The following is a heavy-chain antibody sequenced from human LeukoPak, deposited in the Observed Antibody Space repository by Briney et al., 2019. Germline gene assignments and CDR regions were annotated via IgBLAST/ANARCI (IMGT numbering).Heavy chain of an antibody. Sequence: GGSLRLSCTASGFNFGDYAMSWVRQAPGKGLEWVANIKYDGSEKYFVDSVKGRFTISRDNAKNSLCLQMNSLRAEDTAVYYCARNRGPQPYDMDVWGQGTTVTVSS. CDR3: ARNRGPQPYDMDV. V-gene: IGHV3-7*04. CDR2: IKYDGSEK. CDR1: GFNFGDYA. J-gene: IGHJ6*02. D-gene: IGHD2/OR15-2a*01.